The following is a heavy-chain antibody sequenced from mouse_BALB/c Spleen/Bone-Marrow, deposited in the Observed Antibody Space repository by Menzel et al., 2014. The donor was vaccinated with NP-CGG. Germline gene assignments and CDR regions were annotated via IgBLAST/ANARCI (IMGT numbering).Heavy chain of an antibody. Sequence: DVKLVESGGGLVQPGGSMKLSCVASGFTSSNYWMNWVRQSPEKGLEWVGEIRLKSNNYATHYAESVKGRFTISRDDSKSSVYLQMNNLRAEDTGIYYCTRDYRDAMDYWGQGTSVTVSS. CDR3: TRDYRDAMDY. J-gene: IGHJ4*01. CDR2: IRLKSNNYAT. D-gene: IGHD2-4*01. CDR1: GFTSSNYW. V-gene: IGHV6-6*02.